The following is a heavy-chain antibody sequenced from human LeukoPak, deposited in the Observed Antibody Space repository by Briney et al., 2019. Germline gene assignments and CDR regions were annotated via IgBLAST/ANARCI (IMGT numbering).Heavy chain of an antibody. V-gene: IGHV4-59*08. J-gene: IGHJ4*02. CDR2: IYYTGST. CDR1: GGSITSYY. CDR3: ASSYFYDGNRYFDY. Sequence: SETLSLTCTASGGSITSYYWNWIRQSPGKGLEWIGYIYYTGSTNSNPSLKSRVTISVDTSKNQFFLRLSSVTAADTAMYYCASSYFYDGNRYFDYWGRGTLVTVSS. D-gene: IGHD3-22*01.